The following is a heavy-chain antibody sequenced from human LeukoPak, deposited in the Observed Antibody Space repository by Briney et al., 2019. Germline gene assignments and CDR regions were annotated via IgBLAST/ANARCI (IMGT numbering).Heavy chain of an antibody. D-gene: IGHD3-22*01. CDR1: GYTFTGYY. Sequence: ASVKVSCKASGYTFTGYYMHWVRQAPGQGLEWMGWINPNSGGTNYAQKLQGRVTMTRDTSISTAYMELSRLRSDDTAVYYCARVYYDSSGWGVGYYYYYYMDVWGKGTTVTVSS. CDR2: INPNSGGT. J-gene: IGHJ6*03. CDR3: ARVYYDSSGWGVGYYYYYYMDV. V-gene: IGHV1-2*02.